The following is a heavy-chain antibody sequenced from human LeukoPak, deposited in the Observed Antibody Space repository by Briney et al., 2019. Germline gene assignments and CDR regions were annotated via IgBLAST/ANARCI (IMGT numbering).Heavy chain of an antibody. CDR1: GGTFSSYA. CDR2: IIPIFGTA. D-gene: IGHD1-20*01. Sequence: SVKVSCKASGGTFSSYAISWERQAPGQGLEWMGGIIPIFGTANYAQKFQGRVTITADKSTSTAYMELSSLRSEDTAVYYCARGPITGTTLDYWGQGTLVTVSS. J-gene: IGHJ4*02. CDR3: ARGPITGTTLDY. V-gene: IGHV1-69*06.